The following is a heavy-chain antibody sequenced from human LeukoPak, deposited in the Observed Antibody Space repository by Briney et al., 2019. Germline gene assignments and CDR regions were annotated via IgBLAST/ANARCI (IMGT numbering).Heavy chain of an antibody. CDR1: GYTFTGYY. D-gene: IGHD3-9*01. J-gene: IGHJ4*02. CDR2: IIPIFGTA. V-gene: IGHV1-69*13. Sequence: GASVKVSCKASGYTFTGYYMHWVRQAPGQGLEWMGGIIPIFGTANYAQKFQGRVTITADESTSTAYMELSSLRSEDTAVYYCARSPPPLRYFDWLPDYWGQGTLVTVSS. CDR3: ARSPPPLRYFDWLPDY.